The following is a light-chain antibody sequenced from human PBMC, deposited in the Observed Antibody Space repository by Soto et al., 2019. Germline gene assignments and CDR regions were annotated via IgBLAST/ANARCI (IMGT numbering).Light chain of an antibody. CDR3: QQRSNWPPESVT. J-gene: IGKJ3*01. CDR2: DAS. CDR1: QSVSSY. V-gene: IGKV3-11*01. Sequence: MGLAQSPATLSLSPGERATLSCTASQSVSSYLAWYQQKPGQAPRLLIYDASNRATGIPARFSGSGSGADFTLTISSLEPEDFAVYYCQQRSNWPPESVTFGHGTKADIK.